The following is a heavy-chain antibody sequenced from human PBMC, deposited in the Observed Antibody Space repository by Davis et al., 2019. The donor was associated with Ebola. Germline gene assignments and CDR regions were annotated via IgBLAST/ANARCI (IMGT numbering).Heavy chain of an antibody. J-gene: IGHJ6*02. CDR2: MNPNSGNT. CDR3: ARGGGSYYYYGMDV. CDR1: GGTFSSYA. Sequence: ASVKVSCKASGGTFSSYAISWVRQATGQGLEWMGWMNPNSGNTGYAQKFQGRVTMTRNTSISTAYMELSRLRSDDTAVYYCARGGGSYYYYGMDVWGQGTTVTVSS. V-gene: IGHV1-8*02. D-gene: IGHD1-26*01.